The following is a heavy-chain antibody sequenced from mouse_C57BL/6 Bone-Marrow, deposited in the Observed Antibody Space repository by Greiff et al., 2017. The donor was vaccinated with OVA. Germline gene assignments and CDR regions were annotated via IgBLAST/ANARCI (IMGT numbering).Heavy chain of an antibody. J-gene: IGHJ4*01. V-gene: IGHV1-55*01. CDR1: GYTFTSYW. CDR3: ARGGITTVVALDAMDY. CDR2: IYPGSGST. Sequence: QVQLQQPGAELVKPGASVKMSCKASGYTFTSYWITWVKQRPGQGLEWIGDIYPGSGSTNYNEKFKSKATLTVDTSSSTAYMQLSSLTSEDSAVYYCARGGITTVVALDAMDYWGQGTSVTVSS. D-gene: IGHD1-1*01.